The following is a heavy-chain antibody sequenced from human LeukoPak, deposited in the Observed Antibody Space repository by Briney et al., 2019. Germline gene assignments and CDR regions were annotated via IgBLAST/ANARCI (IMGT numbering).Heavy chain of an antibody. D-gene: IGHD3-10*01. Sequence: ASVKVSRKASGYTFTGYYMHWVRQAPGQGLEWMGWINPNSGGTNYAQKFQGRVTMTRDTSISTAYMELSRLRSDDTAVYYCARENDYYGSAYYMDVWGKGTTVTISS. CDR2: INPNSGGT. CDR3: ARENDYYGSAYYMDV. J-gene: IGHJ6*03. CDR1: GYTFTGYY. V-gene: IGHV1-2*02.